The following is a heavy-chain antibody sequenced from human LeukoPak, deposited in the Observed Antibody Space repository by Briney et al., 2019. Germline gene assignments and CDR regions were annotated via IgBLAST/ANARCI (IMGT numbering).Heavy chain of an antibody. CDR3: AKEHQYSSGWVPLDY. V-gene: IGHV3-23*01. CDR1: GFTVSSNY. CDR2: ISGSGGST. J-gene: IGHJ4*02. D-gene: IGHD6-19*01. Sequence: GGSLRLSCAASGFTVSSNYMSWVRQAPGKGLEWVSAISGSGGSTYYADSVKGRFTISRDNSKNTLYLQMNSLRAEDTAVYYCAKEHQYSSGWVPLDYWGQGTLVTVSS.